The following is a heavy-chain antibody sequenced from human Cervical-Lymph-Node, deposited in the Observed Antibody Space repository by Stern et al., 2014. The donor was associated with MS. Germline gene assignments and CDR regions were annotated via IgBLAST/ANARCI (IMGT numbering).Heavy chain of an antibody. CDR2: INNGNGNR. V-gene: IGHV1-3*04. D-gene: IGHD4-23*01. CDR3: ARTGTVVTSGYYYGMDV. CDR1: GYNFTDYG. J-gene: IGHJ6*02. Sequence: QVQLVQPGAEVKKPGASVKVSCKTAGYNFTDYGIIWGRQAPGQRLEGMGWINNGNGNRRYSQKIQGRVTITRDTSASTAYMELSSLRSEDTAVYYCARTGTVVTSGYYYGMDVWGQGTTVTVSS.